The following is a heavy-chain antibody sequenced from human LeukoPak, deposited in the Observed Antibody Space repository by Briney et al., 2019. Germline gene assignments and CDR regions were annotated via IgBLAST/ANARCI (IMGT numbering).Heavy chain of an antibody. Sequence: GGSLRLSCAASGFTFDDYGMSWVRQAPGKGLEWVSGINWNGDSTGYVDSVKGRFTISRDNAKNSLYLQMNSLRAEDTALYYCARDRSRVAGTSFDYWGQGTLVTVSS. CDR3: ARDRSRVAGTSFDY. CDR2: INWNGDST. CDR1: GFTFDDYG. J-gene: IGHJ4*02. V-gene: IGHV3-20*04. D-gene: IGHD6-19*01.